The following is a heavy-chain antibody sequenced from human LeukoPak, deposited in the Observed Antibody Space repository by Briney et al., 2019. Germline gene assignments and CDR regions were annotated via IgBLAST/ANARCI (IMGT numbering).Heavy chain of an antibody. D-gene: IGHD3-10*01. CDR3: ARDYSVADYYGSADGMDV. CDR2: IYHSGST. Sequence: SGTLSLTCAVSGGSISSSNWWSWVRPPPGKGLEWIGEIYHSGSTNYNPSLKSRVTISVDKSKNQFSLKLSSVTAADTAVYYCARDYSVADYYGSADGMDVWGQGTTVTVSS. CDR1: GGSISSSNW. J-gene: IGHJ6*02. V-gene: IGHV4-4*02.